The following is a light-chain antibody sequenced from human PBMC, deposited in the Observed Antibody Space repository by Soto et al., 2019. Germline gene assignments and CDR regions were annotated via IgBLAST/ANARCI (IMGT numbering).Light chain of an antibody. CDR2: GAS. Sequence: IVLTQSPGTLSVSAGKRATLSCRASQSISSRYLAWYQQRPGQAPRLLIYGASNRATDIPDRFSVSGSGIDFALTISRLEPEDFAVYDCQKYGDSSITFGQGTRLEIK. CDR1: QSISSRY. J-gene: IGKJ5*01. CDR3: QKYGDSSIT. V-gene: IGKV3-20*01.